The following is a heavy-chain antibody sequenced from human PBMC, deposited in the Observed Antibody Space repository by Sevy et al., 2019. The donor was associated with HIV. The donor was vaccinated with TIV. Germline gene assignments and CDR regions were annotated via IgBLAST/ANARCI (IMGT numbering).Heavy chain of an antibody. D-gene: IGHD3-10*01. CDR2: SNSDGSNT. J-gene: IGHJ4*02. CDR1: GFTFSSYW. Sequence: GGSLRLSCAASGFTFSSYWMHWVRQGPGKGLVWVSRSNSDGSNTDYADSVKGRFTISRDNAKNTRYLQMNSLRAEDTAVYYCAREKSDYYASGDYFDYWGQGTLVTVSS. V-gene: IGHV3-74*01. CDR3: AREKSDYYASGDYFDY.